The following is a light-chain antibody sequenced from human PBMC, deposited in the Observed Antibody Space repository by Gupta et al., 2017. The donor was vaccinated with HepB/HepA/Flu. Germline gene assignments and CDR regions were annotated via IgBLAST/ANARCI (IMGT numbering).Light chain of an antibody. V-gene: IGKV1-39*01. CDR2: ETS. Sequence: DIQMTHSPSSLSASVGDRVTIPCRASQTINNFLNWFQQKPGKAPNLLIYETSNLESGVSSRLSGTGSGTDFTLTINRLQPEDFATDYWQQSDRTPFTFGPGTKVEI. CDR3: QQSDRTPFT. J-gene: IGKJ3*01. CDR1: QTINNF.